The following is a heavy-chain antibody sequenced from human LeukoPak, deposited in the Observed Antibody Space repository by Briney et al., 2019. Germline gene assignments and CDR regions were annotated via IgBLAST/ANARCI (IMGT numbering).Heavy chain of an antibody. V-gene: IGHV4-39*07. CDR2: IYYSGST. CDR1: GGSISSSSYY. Sequence: PSETLSLTCTVSGGSISSSSYYWGWIRQPPGKGLEWIGYIYYSGSTYYNPSLKSRVTISVDTSKNQFSLKLSSVTAADTAVYYCARDMKAMGYYYYMDVWGKGTTVTISS. D-gene: IGHD5-18*01. J-gene: IGHJ6*03. CDR3: ARDMKAMGYYYYMDV.